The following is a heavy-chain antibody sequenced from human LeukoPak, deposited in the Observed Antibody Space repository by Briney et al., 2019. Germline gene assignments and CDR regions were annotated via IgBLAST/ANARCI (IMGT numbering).Heavy chain of an antibody. CDR1: GYTFTSYY. V-gene: IGHV1-46*01. CDR3: ARDAPNYCSSTSCYSPKVTFDY. Sequence: ASVKVPCKASGYTFTSYYMHWVRQAPGQGLEWMGIINPSGGSTSYAQKFQGRVTMTRDTSTSIVYMELSSLRSEDTAVYYCARDAPNYCSSTSCYSPKVTFDYWGQGTLVTVSS. J-gene: IGHJ4*02. D-gene: IGHD2-2*02. CDR2: INPSGGST.